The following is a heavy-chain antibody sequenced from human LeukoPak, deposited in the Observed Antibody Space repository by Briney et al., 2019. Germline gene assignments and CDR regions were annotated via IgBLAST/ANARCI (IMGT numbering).Heavy chain of an antibody. CDR2: IKQDGSDK. V-gene: IGHV3-7*03. D-gene: IGHD3-10*01. CDR3: AKMERHDMVRGVIGSYYFDY. J-gene: IGHJ4*02. Sequence: GGFLRLSCAASGFTFSSYWMSWVRQAPGKGLEWVANIKQDGSDKYYVDSVKGGFTISRDNAKNSLYLQMNSLRAEDTAVYYCAKMERHDMVRGVIGSYYFDYWGQGTLVTVSS. CDR1: GFTFSSYW.